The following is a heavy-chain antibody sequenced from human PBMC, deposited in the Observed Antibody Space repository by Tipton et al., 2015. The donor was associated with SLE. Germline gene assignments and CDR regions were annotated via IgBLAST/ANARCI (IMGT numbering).Heavy chain of an antibody. CDR3: ARGEAVAISDY. V-gene: IGHV3-30*04. D-gene: IGHD6-19*01. J-gene: IGHJ4*02. Sequence: SLRLSCAASGFTFSSYAMHWVRQAPGKGLEWVAFISYDGSNKYYADSVKGRFTISRDDSKNTLYVQMNSLRAEDTAVYYCARGEAVAISDYWGQGTLVTVSS. CDR2: ISYDGSNK. CDR1: GFTFSSYA.